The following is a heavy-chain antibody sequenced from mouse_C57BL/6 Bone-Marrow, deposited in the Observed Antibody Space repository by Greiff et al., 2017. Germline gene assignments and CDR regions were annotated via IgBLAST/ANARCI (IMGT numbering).Heavy chain of an antibody. Sequence: QVQLQQPGAELVKPGASVKLSCKASGYTFTSYWMHWVKQRPGRGLEWIGRIDPNSGGTKYNEKFKSKATLTVDEPSSTAYMQLSSLTSEDSAVYYCARLRRRVYYYAMDYWGQGTSVTVSS. V-gene: IGHV1-72*01. CDR1: GYTFTSYW. D-gene: IGHD2-12*01. CDR3: ARLRRRVYYYAMDY. J-gene: IGHJ4*01. CDR2: IDPNSGGT.